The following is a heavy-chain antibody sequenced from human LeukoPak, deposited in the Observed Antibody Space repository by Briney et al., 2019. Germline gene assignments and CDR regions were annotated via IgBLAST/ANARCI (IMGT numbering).Heavy chain of an antibody. CDR1: GGSISSYY. CDR2: IYTSGST. V-gene: IGHV4-4*07. Sequence: SETLSLTCTVSGGSISSYYWSWIRQPAGKGLEWTGRIYTSGSTNYNPSLKSRVTMSVDTSKNQFSLKLSSVTAADTAVYYCARDPGPYCGGDCSFDYWGQGTLVTVSS. CDR3: ARDPGPYCGGDCSFDY. J-gene: IGHJ4*02. D-gene: IGHD2-21*02.